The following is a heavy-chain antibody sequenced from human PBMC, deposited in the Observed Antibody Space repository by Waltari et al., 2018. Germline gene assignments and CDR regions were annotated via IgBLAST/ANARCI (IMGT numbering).Heavy chain of an antibody. J-gene: IGHJ6*02. D-gene: IGHD3-22*01. CDR3: ARVARKTYSSPVPGRDYYYGMDV. CDR1: GFTFSRYW. V-gene: IGHV3-74*01. CDR2: INGDASDT. Sequence: EEQLVESGGGLIQPGESLRVSCAVSGFTFSRYWMNWVRQAPGKGLLWVALINGDASDTSSADSVKGRFTIARDNARNTVFLQMKSLRAEDTAVYYCARVARKTYSSPVPGRDYYYGMDVWGLGTTVTVSS.